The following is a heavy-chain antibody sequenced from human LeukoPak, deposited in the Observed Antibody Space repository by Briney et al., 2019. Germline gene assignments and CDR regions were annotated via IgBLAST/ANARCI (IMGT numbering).Heavy chain of an antibody. CDR3: ASSGSYYPYL. CDR2: IYYSGST. Sequence: SETLSLTCTVSGGSISSSSYYWGWIRQPPGKGLEWIGSIYYSGSTYYNPSLKSRVTISVDTSKNQFSLKLSSVTAADTAVYYCASSGSYYPYLWGRGTLVTVSS. V-gene: IGHV4-39*07. D-gene: IGHD1-26*01. CDR1: GGSISSSSYY. J-gene: IGHJ2*01.